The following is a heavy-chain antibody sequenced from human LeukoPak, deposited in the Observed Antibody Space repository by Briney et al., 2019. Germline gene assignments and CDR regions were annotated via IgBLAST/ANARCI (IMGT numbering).Heavy chain of an antibody. CDR3: ARDAEGDFWSGYPYFDY. D-gene: IGHD3-3*01. CDR2: ISAYNGNT. J-gene: IGHJ4*02. CDR1: GHTFTSYG. Sequence: ASVKVSCKASGHTFTSYGISWVRQAPGQGLEWMGWISAYNGNTNYAQKLQGRVTMTTDTSTSTAYMELRSLRSDDTAVYYCARDAEGDFWSGYPYFDYWGQGTLVTVSS. V-gene: IGHV1-18*01.